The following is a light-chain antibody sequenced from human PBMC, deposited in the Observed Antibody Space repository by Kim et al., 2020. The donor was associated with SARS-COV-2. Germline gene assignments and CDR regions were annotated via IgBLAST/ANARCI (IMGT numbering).Light chain of an antibody. V-gene: IGKV3D-7*01. CDR3: QQDYNLPWT. J-gene: IGKJ1*01. CDR1: QSVTSSY. Sequence: EIVMTQSPATLSLSPGERATLSCRASQSVTSSYLSWYQQKPGQAPRLLIYSASTRATGIPARFSGSGSGTDFTLTICSLQSEDFAVYYCQQDYNLPWTFGQGTKVDIK. CDR2: SAS.